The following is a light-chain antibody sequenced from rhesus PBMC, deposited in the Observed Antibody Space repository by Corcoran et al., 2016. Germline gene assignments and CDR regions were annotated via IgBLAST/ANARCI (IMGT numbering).Light chain of an antibody. V-gene: IGKV1-22*01. Sequence: DIQMTQSPSSLSASVGDTVTITCRASQGMSSWLAWYQQKPGKAPKLLIYKASSLQSGVPSRFRGIGSGTAFTLTISSLPSEDFATYYCQQYSSRPPTFGGGTKVELK. CDR3: QQYSSRPPT. CDR1: QGMSSW. J-gene: IGKJ4*01. CDR2: KAS.